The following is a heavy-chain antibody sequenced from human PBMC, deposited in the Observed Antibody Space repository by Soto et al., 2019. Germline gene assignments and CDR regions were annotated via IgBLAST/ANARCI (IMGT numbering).Heavy chain of an antibody. CDR1: GVTFSDYY. CDR2: ISGSSSHT. J-gene: IGHJ4*02. CDR3: ARAPYSSSWYYFDY. D-gene: IGHD6-13*01. Sequence: WGSLRLPCAAVGVTFSDYYMSWILQAPGKGLEWVSYISGSSSHTNYADSVKGRFTISRDNAKNSLYLQMNSLRAEDTAVYYCARAPYSSSWYYFDYWGQGALVTVSS. V-gene: IGHV3-11*05.